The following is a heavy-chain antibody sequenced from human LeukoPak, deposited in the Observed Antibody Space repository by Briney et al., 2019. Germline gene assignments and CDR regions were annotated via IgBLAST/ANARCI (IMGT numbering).Heavy chain of an antibody. V-gene: IGHV3-23*01. CDR1: GFTFSSYA. Sequence: GGSLRLSCAASGFTFSSYAMSWVRQAPGKGLEWVSAISGSGGSTYYADSVKGRFTISRDNSKNTLYLQMNSLRAEDTAVYYCANLGGYYGSGSYSDYWGQGTLVAVSS. J-gene: IGHJ4*02. CDR3: ANLGGYYGSGSYSDY. CDR2: ISGSGGST. D-gene: IGHD3-10*01.